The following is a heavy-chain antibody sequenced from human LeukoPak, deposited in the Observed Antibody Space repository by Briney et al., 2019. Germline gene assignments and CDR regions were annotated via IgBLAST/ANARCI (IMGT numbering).Heavy chain of an antibody. D-gene: IGHD2-15*01. J-gene: IGHJ5*02. V-gene: IGHV3-33*01. Sequence: GGSLRLSCAASGFTFSSYGMHWVRQAPGKGLEWVAVIWYDGSNKYYADSVKGRFTISRDNSKNTRFLQMNSLRAEDTALYYCARLLTSASHTWGQGTLVTVAS. CDR1: GFTFSSYG. CDR3: ARLLTSASHT. CDR2: IWYDGSNK.